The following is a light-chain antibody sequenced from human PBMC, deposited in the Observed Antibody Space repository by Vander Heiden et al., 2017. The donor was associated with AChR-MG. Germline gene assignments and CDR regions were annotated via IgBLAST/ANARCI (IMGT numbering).Light chain of an antibody. CDR2: DVN. CDR1: SSDAGGYNY. V-gene: IGLV2-11*01. Sequence: QSALTQPRSVSGSPGQSVTISCTGTSSDAGGYNYVSWYQQHPGKAPKLIIHDVNKGPSGVPDRFSGSKSGNTASLTISGLQAEDEADYYCCSHAGSYTWVFGGGTKLTVL. J-gene: IGLJ3*02. CDR3: CSHAGSYTWV.